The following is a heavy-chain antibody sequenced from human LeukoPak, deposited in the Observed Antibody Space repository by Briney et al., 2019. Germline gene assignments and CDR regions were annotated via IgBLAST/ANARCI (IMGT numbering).Heavy chain of an antibody. CDR1: GGTFSSYA. D-gene: IGHD3-10*01. J-gene: IGHJ4*02. CDR2: ISAYNGNT. V-gene: IGHV1-18*01. Sequence: ASVKVSCKASGGTFSSYAISWVRQAPGQGLEWMGWISAYNGNTNYAQKLQGRVTMTTDTSTSTAYMELRSLRSDDTAVYYCARVSGITMVRGVNDYWGQGTLVTVSS. CDR3: ARVSGITMVRGVNDY.